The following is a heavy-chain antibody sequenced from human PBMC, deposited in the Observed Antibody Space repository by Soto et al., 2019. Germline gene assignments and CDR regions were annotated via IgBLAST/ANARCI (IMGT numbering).Heavy chain of an antibody. CDR3: ATGRISRGLDV. CDR2: IYSRGTT. V-gene: IGHV4-59*12. CDR1: GGTISSYY. J-gene: IGHJ6*02. Sequence: PSETLSLTCSVSGGTISSYYRSWIRQPPGKGLEWIGYIYSRGTTSYNPSLKSRATILVDTSKNQFSLRLTSVTATDTAVYYCATGRISRGLDVWGQGTTVTVSS.